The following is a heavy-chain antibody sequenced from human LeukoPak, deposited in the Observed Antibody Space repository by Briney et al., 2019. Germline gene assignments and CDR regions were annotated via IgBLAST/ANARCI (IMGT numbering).Heavy chain of an antibody. CDR1: GGSISSSSYY. CDR2: IYYSGST. CDR3: ARATNSYSSSWLGRWFDP. J-gene: IGHJ5*02. V-gene: IGHV4-39*01. Sequence: SETLSLTCTVSGGSISSSSYYWGWIRQPPGKGLEWIGSIYYSGSTYYNPSLKSRVTISVDTSKNQFSLKLSSVTAADTAVYYCARATNSYSSSWLGRWFDPWGQGTLVTVSS. D-gene: IGHD6-13*01.